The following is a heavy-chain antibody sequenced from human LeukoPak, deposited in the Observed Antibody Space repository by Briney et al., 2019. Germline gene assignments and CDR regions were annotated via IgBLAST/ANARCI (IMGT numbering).Heavy chain of an antibody. CDR1: GFTFSSYA. CDR3: ARERLAATGTGWFEP. D-gene: IGHD6-13*01. V-gene: IGHV3-30*04. J-gene: IGHJ5*02. Sequence: GRSLRLSCAASGFTFSSYAIHWVRQAPGKGLEWVAVISDDGSSKHYADSVKGRFTISRDNSKNTLYLQMNSLRAEDTAVYFCARERLAATGTGWFEPWGQGTLVTVSS. CDR2: ISDDGSSK.